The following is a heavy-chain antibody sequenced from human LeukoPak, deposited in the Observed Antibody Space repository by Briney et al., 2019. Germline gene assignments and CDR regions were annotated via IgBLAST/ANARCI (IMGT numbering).Heavy chain of an antibody. Sequence: SETLSLTCTVSGGSISSSSYYWGWIRQPPGKGLEWIGSIYYSGSTYYNPSLKSRVTIPVDTSKNQFSLKLSSVTAADTAVYYCARSRTPYFDYWGQGTLVTVSS. J-gene: IGHJ4*02. V-gene: IGHV4-39*01. D-gene: IGHD6-13*01. CDR3: ARSRTPYFDY. CDR1: GGSISSSSYY. CDR2: IYYSGST.